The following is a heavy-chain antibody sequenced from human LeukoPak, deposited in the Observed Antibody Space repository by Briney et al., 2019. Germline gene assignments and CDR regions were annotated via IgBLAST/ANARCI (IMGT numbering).Heavy chain of an antibody. CDR2: IKSKTDGGTT. J-gene: IGHJ4*02. CDR1: GFTFSNAW. CDR3: TTDRYYDSSGYFPDFDY. V-gene: IGHV3-15*01. D-gene: IGHD3-22*01. Sequence: GGSLRLSCAASGFTFSNAWMSWVRQAPGKGLGWVGRIKSKTDGGTTDYAAPVKGRFTISRDDSKNTLYLQMNGLKTEDTAVYYCTTDRYYDSSGYFPDFDYWGQGTLVTVSS.